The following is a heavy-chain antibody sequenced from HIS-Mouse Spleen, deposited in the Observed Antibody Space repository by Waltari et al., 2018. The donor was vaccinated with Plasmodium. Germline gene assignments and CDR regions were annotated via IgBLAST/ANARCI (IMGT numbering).Heavy chain of an antibody. Sequence: QVQLQESGPGLVKPSETLSLTCTVSGYSISSGYYWGWIRAPPGQGLEWIGSIYHSGSTYYNPSLKSRVTISVDTSKNQFSLKLSSVTAADTAVYYCARVDYGSGDYYYYYGMDVWGQGTTVTVSS. CDR1: GYSISSGYY. D-gene: IGHD3-10*01. CDR3: ARVDYGSGDYYYYYGMDV. J-gene: IGHJ6*02. CDR2: IYHSGST. V-gene: IGHV4-38-2*02.